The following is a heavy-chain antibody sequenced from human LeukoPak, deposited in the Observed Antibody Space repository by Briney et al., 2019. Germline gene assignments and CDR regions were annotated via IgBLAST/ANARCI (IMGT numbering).Heavy chain of an antibody. CDR1: GGSISSYY. D-gene: IGHD1-26*01. Sequence: SETLSLTCTVSGGSISSYYWSWIRQPPGKGLEWIGYIYYSGSTNYNPSLKSRVTISVDTSKNQFSLKLSSVTAADAAVYYCARLRGPEDAFDIWGQGTMVTVSS. V-gene: IGHV4-59*08. CDR3: ARLRGPEDAFDI. J-gene: IGHJ3*02. CDR2: IYYSGST.